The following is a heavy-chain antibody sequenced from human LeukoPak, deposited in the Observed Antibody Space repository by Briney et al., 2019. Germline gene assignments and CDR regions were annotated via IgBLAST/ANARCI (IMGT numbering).Heavy chain of an antibody. V-gene: IGHV4-39*01. CDR3: ARHQWGTAAPRKFDS. CDR1: GGSITSDTYY. J-gene: IGHJ4*02. D-gene: IGHD6-13*01. Sequence: SETLSLTCTVSGGSITSDTYYWGWIRQPPGKGLEWIVSMFHSGSTYYNPSLRSRLTISVDTSKNQFSLKVTSVTAADTAVYYCARHQWGTAAPRKFDSWGQGTLVTVSS. CDR2: MFHSGST.